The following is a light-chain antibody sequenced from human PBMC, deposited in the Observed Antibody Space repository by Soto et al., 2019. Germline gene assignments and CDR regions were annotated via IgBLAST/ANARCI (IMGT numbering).Light chain of an antibody. J-gene: IGLJ3*02. CDR3: CSYAGSRTFV. V-gene: IGLV2-23*01. CDR1: SSDVGAYNL. CDR2: EGS. Sequence: QSALTQPASVSGSPEQSITISFTGTSSDVGAYNLVSWYQQHPGKAPRLIIYEGSKRPSGISHRFSGSKSDNTASLTISGLGAEDEAHYHCCSYAGSRTFVFGGGTKLTVL.